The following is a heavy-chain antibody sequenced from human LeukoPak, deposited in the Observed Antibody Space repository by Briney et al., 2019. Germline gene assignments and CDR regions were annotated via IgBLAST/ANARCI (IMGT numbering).Heavy chain of an antibody. CDR2: ISYDGSNK. CDR3: ARFALKTPPTD. J-gene: IGHJ4*02. V-gene: IGHV3-30*04. CDR1: GFTFSPYP. Sequence: HPGGSLRLSCAASGFTFSPYPMHWVRQAPGKGLEWVAVISYDGSNKYYADSVKGRFTISRDNAKNSLYLQMNSLRAEDTAVYYCARFALKTPPTDWGQGTLVTVSS.